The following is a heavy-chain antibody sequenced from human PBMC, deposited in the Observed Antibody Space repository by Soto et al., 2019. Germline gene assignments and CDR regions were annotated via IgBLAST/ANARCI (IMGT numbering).Heavy chain of an antibody. V-gene: IGHV4-28*03. D-gene: IGHD5-12*01. CDR2: IYYSGST. J-gene: IGHJ4*02. CDR3: GRARGGYDGFDYFDY. CDR1: GYSISSSHW. Sequence: SETLSLTCAVSGYSISSSHWWGWIRQPPGKGLEWIGYIYYSGSTYYNPSLKSRVTMSVDTSKNQFSLKVSSVTAVDTAVYYCGRARGGYDGFDYFDYWGPGTSVTVSS.